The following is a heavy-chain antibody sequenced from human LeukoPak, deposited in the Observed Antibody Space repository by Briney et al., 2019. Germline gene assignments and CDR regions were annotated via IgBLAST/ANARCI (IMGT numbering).Heavy chain of an antibody. J-gene: IGHJ4*02. V-gene: IGHV3-48*01. Sequence: GGSLRLSCVVSGFTFSPYSMNWVRQAPGKGLEWVAYISGRTSTIYYADSVYGRFTISRDNAKNSLYLQMNSLRAEDTAVYYCARDYYDSSGYEYAFDYWGQGTLVTVSS. CDR2: ISGRTSTI. D-gene: IGHD3-22*01. CDR1: GFTFSPYS. CDR3: ARDYYDSSGYEYAFDY.